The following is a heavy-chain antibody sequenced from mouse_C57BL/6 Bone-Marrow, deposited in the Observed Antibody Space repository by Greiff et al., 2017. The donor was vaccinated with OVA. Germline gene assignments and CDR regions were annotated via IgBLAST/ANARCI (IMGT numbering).Heavy chain of an antibody. V-gene: IGHV7-3*01. CDR3: ARYNYCDYGSFDY. CDR1: GFTFTDYY. CDR2: IRNKANGYTT. J-gene: IGHJ2*01. Sequence: EVKLMESGGGLVQPGGSLSLSCAASGFTFTDYYMSWVRQPPGKALEWLGFIRNKANGYTTEYSASVKGRFTISRDNSQSILYLQMNALRAEDSATYYCARYNYCDYGSFDYWGQGTTLTVSS. D-gene: IGHD2-13*01.